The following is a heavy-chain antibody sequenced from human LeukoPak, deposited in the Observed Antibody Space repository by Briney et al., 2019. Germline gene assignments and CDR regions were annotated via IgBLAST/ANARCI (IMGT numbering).Heavy chain of an antibody. CDR3: VRDIVVVPAARYFDY. CDR2: INPNSGGT. J-gene: IGHJ4*02. Sequence: ASVKVSCKASGYTFTGYYMHWVRQAPGQGLEWMGWINPNSGGTNYAQKFQGRVTMTRDTSISTAYMELSRLRSDDTAVYYCVRDIVVVPAARYFDYWGQGTLVTVSS. CDR1: GYTFTGYY. V-gene: IGHV1-2*02. D-gene: IGHD2-2*01.